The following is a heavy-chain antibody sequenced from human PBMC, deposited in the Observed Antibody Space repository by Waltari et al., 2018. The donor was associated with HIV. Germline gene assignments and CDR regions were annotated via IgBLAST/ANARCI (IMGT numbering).Heavy chain of an antibody. CDR3: RREDWTPPNYYYYGLDV. CDR1: GFTFSNYW. CDR2: IRSDGSRK. Sequence: EVQLVESGGGLVQPGRSLRLSCAVYGFTFSNYWMHWVRQVPGKGLVWVSRIRSDGSRKDYTSPVKRRITLARNNAKQFPYLLRNGLGGEDTALYHWRREDWTPPNYYYYGLDVWGQGTTVTVSS. V-gene: IGHV3-74*01. J-gene: IGHJ6*02. D-gene: IGHD1-1*01.